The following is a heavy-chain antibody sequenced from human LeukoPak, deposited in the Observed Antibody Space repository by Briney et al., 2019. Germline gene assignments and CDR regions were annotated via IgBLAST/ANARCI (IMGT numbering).Heavy chain of an antibody. CDR2: IYYSGST. CDR3: ARMRELTYYYDSSGYYPSYYFDY. D-gene: IGHD3-22*01. CDR1: GGSISSGDYY. V-gene: IGHV4-30-4*01. Sequence: SQTLSLTCTVSGGSISSGDYYWSWIRQPPGKGLEWIGYIYYSGSTNYNPSLKSRVTISVDTSKNQFSLKLSSVTAADTAVYYCARMRELTYYYDSSGYYPSYYFDYWGQGTLVTVSS. J-gene: IGHJ4*02.